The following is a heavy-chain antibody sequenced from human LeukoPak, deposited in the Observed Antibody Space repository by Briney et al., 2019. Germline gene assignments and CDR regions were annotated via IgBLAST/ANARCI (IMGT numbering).Heavy chain of an antibody. Sequence: GGSLRLSCAASGFTFSGSALHWVRQASGKGLEWVGRIRSTANGYATAYAASVKGRFTISRDDSKNTAYLQMDSLKTEDTVVYYCTGNYYGSGSYADFDYWGQGTLVTVSS. J-gene: IGHJ4*02. CDR2: IRSTANGYAT. D-gene: IGHD3-10*01. V-gene: IGHV3-73*01. CDR3: TGNYYGSGSYADFDY. CDR1: GFTFSGSA.